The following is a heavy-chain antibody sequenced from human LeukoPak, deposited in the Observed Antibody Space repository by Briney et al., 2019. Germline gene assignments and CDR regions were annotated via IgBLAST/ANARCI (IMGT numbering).Heavy chain of an antibody. D-gene: IGHD6-13*01. CDR1: GFTFSTYS. V-gene: IGHV3-21*06. J-gene: IGHJ4*02. Sequence: PGRSLRLSCAASGFTFSTYSINWVRQAPGKGLEWVSSISSNSRYIYNADSMRGRFTISRDNAKNSLYLQMNSLKPEDTAVYYCARVAEAAAFDSWGQGTLVTVSS. CDR2: ISSNSRYI. CDR3: ARVAEAAAFDS.